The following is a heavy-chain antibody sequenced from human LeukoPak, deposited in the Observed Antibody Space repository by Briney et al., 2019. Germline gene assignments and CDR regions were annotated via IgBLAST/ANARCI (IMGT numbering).Heavy chain of an antibody. J-gene: IGHJ4*02. CDR2: ISYDGSNK. Sequence: GESLRLFCAASGFTFSSYAMHWVRQAPGKGLEWVAVISYDGSNKYYADSVKGRFTISRDNSKNTLYLQMNSLRAEDTAVYYCARDSEPGIAARFDYWGQGTLVTVSS. CDR1: GFTFSSYA. D-gene: IGHD6-6*01. CDR3: ARDSEPGIAARFDY. V-gene: IGHV3-30*01.